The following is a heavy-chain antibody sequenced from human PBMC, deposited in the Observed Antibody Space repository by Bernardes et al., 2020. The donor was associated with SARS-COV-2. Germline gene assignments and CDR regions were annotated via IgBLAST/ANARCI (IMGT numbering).Heavy chain of an antibody. J-gene: IGHJ6*02. CDR2: IYSGGST. CDR1: GFTVSSNY. Sequence: GGSLRLSCAASGFTVSSNYMSWVRQAPGKGLEWVSVIYSGGSTYYADSVKGRFTISRDNSKNTLYLQMNSLRAEDTAVYYCARPFRGDYYGMDVWGQGTTVTVSS. V-gene: IGHV3-53*01. D-gene: IGHD3-10*01. CDR3: ARPFRGDYYGMDV.